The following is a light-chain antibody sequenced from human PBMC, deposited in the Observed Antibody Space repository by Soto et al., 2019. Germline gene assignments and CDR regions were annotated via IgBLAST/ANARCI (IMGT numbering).Light chain of an antibody. CDR1: SSDVGGYNY. CDR2: EVS. CDR3: SSYTTTTTPFV. J-gene: IGLJ1*01. V-gene: IGLV2-14*01. Sequence: QSVLTQPASVSGSPGQSITISRTGTSSDVGGYNYVSWYQQHPGKVPKLMIYEVSNRPSGVSNRFSGSKSGNTASLTISGLQAEDEADYYCSSYTTTTTPFVFGTGTKVTVL.